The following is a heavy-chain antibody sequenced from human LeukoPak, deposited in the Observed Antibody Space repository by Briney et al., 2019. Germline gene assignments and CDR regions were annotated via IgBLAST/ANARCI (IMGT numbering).Heavy chain of an antibody. Sequence: PGGSLRLSCAVSGFTFNTYWMHWVRQAPGKGPVWVARINSDGSNSIYADSMRGRFSVSRDNAKNILYLQMNSLRAEDTAVYYCVRDIYIRRDSWYDVRSFDNWGQGTLVTVSS. CDR2: INSDGSNS. CDR1: GFTFNTYW. CDR3: VRDIYIRRDSWYDVRSFDN. D-gene: IGHD3-3*01. J-gene: IGHJ4*02. V-gene: IGHV3-74*01.